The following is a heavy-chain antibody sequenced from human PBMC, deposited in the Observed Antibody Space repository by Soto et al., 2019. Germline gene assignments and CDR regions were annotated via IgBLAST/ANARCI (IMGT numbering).Heavy chain of an antibody. CDR2: IYYSGST. CDR3: ARDGTQCSGGSCFPGSWFDP. V-gene: IGHV4-31*03. D-gene: IGHD2-15*01. CDR1: GGSISSGGYY. Sequence: QVQLQESGPGLVKPSQTLSLTCTVSGGSISSGGYYWSWIRQHPGKGLEWIGYIYYSGSTYYNPSLRSRITISEATSKNQCSLKLSPVTPADTVVYYCARDGTQCSGGSCFPGSWFDPWGQGTLVTVSS. J-gene: IGHJ5*02.